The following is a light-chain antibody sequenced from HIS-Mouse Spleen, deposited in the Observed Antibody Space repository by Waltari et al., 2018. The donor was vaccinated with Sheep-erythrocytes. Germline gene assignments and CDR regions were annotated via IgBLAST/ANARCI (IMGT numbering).Light chain of an antibody. J-gene: IGLJ2*01. CDR1: KLGDKY. V-gene: IGLV3-1*01. CDR3: QAWDSSTAWNVV. CDR2: QDS. Sequence: SYELTQPPSVSVSPGQTASITCSGDKLGDKYACWYQQKPGQSPVLVIYQDSKRPSGIPWRVSGSNSGNTATLTISGTQAMDEADYYCQAWDSSTAWNVVFGGGTKLTVL.